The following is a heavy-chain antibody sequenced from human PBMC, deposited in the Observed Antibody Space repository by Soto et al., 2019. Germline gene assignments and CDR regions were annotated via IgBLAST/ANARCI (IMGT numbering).Heavy chain of an antibody. D-gene: IGHD2-21*02. CDR2: INPKSGVT. J-gene: IGHJ5*02. CDR1: GYSFIGYY. CDR3: ARGDVNWFDP. V-gene: IGHV1-2*02. Sequence: QVQLVQSGAEVKKAGASVKVSCKASGYSFIGYYMHWVRQAPGQGLEWMGWINPKSGVTNYAQKLQGRVTMTRDTSITTAYMELLSPRSDDTAVYYCARGDVNWFDPWGQGTLVTVSS.